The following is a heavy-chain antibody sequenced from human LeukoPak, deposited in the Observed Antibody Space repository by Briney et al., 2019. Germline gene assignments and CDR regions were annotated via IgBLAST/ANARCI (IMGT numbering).Heavy chain of an antibody. CDR3: ARCDDSSGWCYYFDY. CDR1: GYTFTGYY. CDR2: INPNSGGT. V-gene: IGHV1-2*02. J-gene: IGHJ4*02. Sequence: ASVKVSCKASGYTFTGYYMHWVRQAPGQGLEWMGWINPNSGGTNYAQKFQGRVTMTRDTSISTAYMELSRLRSEDTAVYYCARCDDSSGWCYYFDYWGQGTLVTVSS. D-gene: IGHD6-19*01.